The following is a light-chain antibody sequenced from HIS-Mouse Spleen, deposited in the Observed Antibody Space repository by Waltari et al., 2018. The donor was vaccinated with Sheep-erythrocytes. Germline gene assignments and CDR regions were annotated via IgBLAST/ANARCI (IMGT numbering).Light chain of an antibody. CDR1: QGISSY. CDR3: QQLNSYPPA. CDR2: AAS. V-gene: IGKV1-9*01. Sequence: IQLTQSPSFLSASVGNRVTITWRASQGISSYLAWYQQKPGKAPKLLIYAASTLQSGVPSRFSGSGSGTEFTLTISSLQPEYFATYYCQQLNSYPPAFGPGTKVDIK. J-gene: IGKJ3*01.